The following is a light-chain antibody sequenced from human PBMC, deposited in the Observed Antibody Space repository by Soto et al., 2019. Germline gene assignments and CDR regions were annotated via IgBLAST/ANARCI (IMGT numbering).Light chain of an antibody. J-gene: IGLJ1*01. V-gene: IGLV2-23*02. CDR3: CSYAGSSTYV. CDR1: SSDVGRYNL. CDR2: EVS. Sequence: QSALTQPASVSGSPGQSITISCTGTSSDVGRYNLVSWYQQHPGKAPTLMIYEVSKRPSGVSNRFSGSKSGNTASLTISGLQAEDEADYYCCSYAGSSTYVFGTG.